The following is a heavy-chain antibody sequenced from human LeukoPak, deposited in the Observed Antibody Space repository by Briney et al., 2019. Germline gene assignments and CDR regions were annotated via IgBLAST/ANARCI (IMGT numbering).Heavy chain of an antibody. J-gene: IGHJ4*02. V-gene: IGHV1-69*05. CDR2: IIPIFGTA. Sequence: SVKVSCKASGGTFSSYAISWVRQAPGHGLEWMGRIIPIFGTANYAQKLQGRVTITTDESTSTAYMELSSLRSEDTAVYYCARGVAVAVTFDYWGQGTLVTVSS. CDR3: ARGVAVAVTFDY. CDR1: GGTFSSYA. D-gene: IGHD6-19*01.